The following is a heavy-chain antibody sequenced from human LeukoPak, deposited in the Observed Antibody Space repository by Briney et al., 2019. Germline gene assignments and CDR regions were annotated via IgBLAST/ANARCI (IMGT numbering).Heavy chain of an antibody. CDR3: ARARRYSCDY. Sequence: PGGSLRLSCAASGFTFSNYWMHWVRQAPGKGLVWVSRINSDGINTSYADSVKGRFTISRDNAKNTLNLQMNSLRAEDTAVYYCARARRYSCDYWGQGTLVTVSS. CDR1: GFTFSNYW. V-gene: IGHV3-74*01. J-gene: IGHJ4*02. CDR2: INSDGINT.